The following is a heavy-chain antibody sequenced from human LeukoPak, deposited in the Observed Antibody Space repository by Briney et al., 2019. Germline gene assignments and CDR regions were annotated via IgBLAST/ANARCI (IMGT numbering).Heavy chain of an antibody. D-gene: IGHD6-13*01. V-gene: IGHV3-9*01. CDR2: ISWNSGSI. Sequence: GGSLRPSCAASGFTFDDYAMHWVRQAPGKGLEWVSGISWNSGSIGYADSVKGRFTISRDNAKNSLYLQMNSLRAEDTALYYCAKDMGGSWYGGVDYWGQGTLVTVSS. CDR3: AKDMGGSWYGGVDY. CDR1: GFTFDDYA. J-gene: IGHJ4*02.